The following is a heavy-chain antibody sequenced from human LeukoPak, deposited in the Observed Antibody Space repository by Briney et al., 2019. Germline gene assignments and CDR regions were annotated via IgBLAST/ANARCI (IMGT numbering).Heavy chain of an antibody. CDR2: ISSSSSYI. CDR3: ARDREDGSSGWYADY. J-gene: IGHJ4*02. D-gene: IGHD6-19*01. CDR1: GFTFSSYS. V-gene: IGHV3-21*01. Sequence: PGGSLRLSCAASGFTFSSYSMNWVRQAPGKGLEWVSSISSSSSYIYYADSVKGRFTISRDNAKNSLYLQMNSLRAEDTAVYYCARDREDGSSGWYADYWGQGTLVTVSS.